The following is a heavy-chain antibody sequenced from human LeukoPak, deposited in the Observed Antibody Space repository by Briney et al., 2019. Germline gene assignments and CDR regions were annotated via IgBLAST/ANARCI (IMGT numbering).Heavy chain of an antibody. CDR2: IYYSGST. J-gene: IGHJ4*02. CDR3: ARVRLYDSSGYFWFDY. D-gene: IGHD3-22*01. CDR1: GGSISSSSYY. V-gene: IGHV4-39*07. Sequence: SETLSLTCTVSGGSISSSSYYWGWIRQPPGKGLEWIGSIYYSGSTYYNPSLKSRVTISVDTSKNQFSLNLSSVTAADTAVYYCARVRLYDSSGYFWFDYWGQGTLVTVSS.